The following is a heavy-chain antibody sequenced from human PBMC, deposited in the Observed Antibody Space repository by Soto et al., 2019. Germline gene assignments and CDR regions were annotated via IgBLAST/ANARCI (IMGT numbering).Heavy chain of an antibody. CDR3: ARQGRVSIAAAGSYYYYYGMDV. CDR1: GGSISSGGYY. Sequence: SETLSLTCTVSGGSISSGGYYWSWIRQHPGKGLEWIGYIYYSGSTYYNPSLKSRVTISVDTSKNQFSLKLSSVTAADTAVYYCARQGRVSIAAAGSYYYYYGMDVWGQGTTVTVSS. J-gene: IGHJ6*02. D-gene: IGHD6-13*01. CDR2: IYYSGST. V-gene: IGHV4-31*03.